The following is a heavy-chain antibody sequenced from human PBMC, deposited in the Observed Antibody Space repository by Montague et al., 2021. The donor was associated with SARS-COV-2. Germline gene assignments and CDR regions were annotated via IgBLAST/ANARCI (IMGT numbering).Heavy chain of an antibody. CDR3: ARGRQHFNMIVVVMTGREYYFDY. V-gene: IGHV4-34*01. CDR2: INHRGTS. J-gene: IGHJ4*02. CDR1: GGSFSDYF. D-gene: IGHD3-22*01. Sequence: SETLSLTCAVYGGSFSDYFWTWIRQPPGKGLEWIGEINHRGTSNYNPSLKSRVFISVDTSKNQFSLYLGPVTAADTAVYYCARGRQHFNMIVVVMTGREYYFDYWGQGTLVTVSS.